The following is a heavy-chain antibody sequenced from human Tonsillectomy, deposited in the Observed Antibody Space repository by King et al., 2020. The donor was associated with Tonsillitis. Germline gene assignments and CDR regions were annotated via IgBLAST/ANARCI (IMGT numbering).Heavy chain of an antibody. J-gene: IGHJ4*02. D-gene: IGHD3-22*01. V-gene: IGHV1-2*02. CDR1: GYTFIDYY. CDR3: YTAFYFDSSGYSPFNY. Sequence: QLVQSGAEVKKPGASVKVSCKTSGYTFIDYYIHWVRQAPGQGLEWMGWINPNSGDTNYAQKFQGRVTMTSETSVSTAYMELYRLGSDDTAVFYCYTAFYFDSSGYSPFNYWGQGTLVTVSS. CDR2: INPNSGDT.